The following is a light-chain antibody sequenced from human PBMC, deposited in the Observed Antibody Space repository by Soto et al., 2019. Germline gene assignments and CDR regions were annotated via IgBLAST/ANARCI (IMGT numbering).Light chain of an antibody. CDR2: DNN. CDR3: GAWDDRLSAV. V-gene: IGLV1-51*01. Sequence: QSVLTQPPSVSAAPGQKVTISCSGSSSNIGNNYVSWYQQLPGTAPKLLIYDNNKRPSGIPDRFSGSKSGTSATLGITGLQTGDEAYYYGGAWDDRLSAVFGGGTKLTVL. CDR1: SSNIGNNY. J-gene: IGLJ2*01.